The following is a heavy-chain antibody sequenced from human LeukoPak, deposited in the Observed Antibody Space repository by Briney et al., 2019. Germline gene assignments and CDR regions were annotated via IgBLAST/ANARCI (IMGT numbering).Heavy chain of an antibody. J-gene: IGHJ4*02. D-gene: IGHD6-13*01. CDR1: GGSFGGYY. CDR2: INYRGTT. CDR3: ARVIVAVGNYFDN. Sequence: PSETLSLTRVVYGGSFGGYYWSWIRPPPATGGECMGRINYRGTTYYNPSLKSRVTTSVDTSKIQFSMNQSTVTAADTAVYYCARVIVAVGNYFDNWGQGTLVTVSS. V-gene: IGHV4-34*01.